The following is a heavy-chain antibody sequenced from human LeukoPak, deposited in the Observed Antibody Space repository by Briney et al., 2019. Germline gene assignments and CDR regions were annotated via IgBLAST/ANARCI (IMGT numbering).Heavy chain of an antibody. J-gene: IGHJ4*02. V-gene: IGHV4-34*01. D-gene: IGHD3-22*01. CDR3: ARGLDYDSSGYYYFDY. CDR1: GGSFSGYY. Sequence: PSETLSLTCAVYGGSFSGYYWSWIRQPPGKGLEWIGEINHSGSTNYNPSLKSRVTISVDTSKNQFSLKLSSVTAAGTAVYYCARGLDYDSSGYYYFDYWGQGTLVTVSS. CDR2: INHSGST.